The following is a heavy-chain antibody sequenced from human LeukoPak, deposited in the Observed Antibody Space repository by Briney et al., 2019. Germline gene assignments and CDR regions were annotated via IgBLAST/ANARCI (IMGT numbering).Heavy chain of an antibody. D-gene: IGHD6-13*01. J-gene: IGHJ4*02. V-gene: IGHV1-2*02. CDR1: GYTFTGYY. CDR3: AREQGSSWYRHFDY. Sequence: GASVKVSCKASGYTFTGYYMHWVRQAPGQGLEWMGWINPNSGGTNYAQKFQGRVTMTRDTSISTAYMELSRLRSDDTAVYYCAREQGSSWYRHFDYWGQGTLVTVSS. CDR2: INPNSGGT.